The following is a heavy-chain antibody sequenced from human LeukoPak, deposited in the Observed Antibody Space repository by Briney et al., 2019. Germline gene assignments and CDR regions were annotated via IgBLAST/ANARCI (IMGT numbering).Heavy chain of an antibody. CDR2: MSGTGGYT. Sequence: PGGSLRLSCAASGFTFSSYAMSWVRQAPGKGLEWVSAMSGTGGYTYYADSVKGRFTISRDNAKNSLYLQMDSLTAEDTAVYYCARGNYVSGWYPDYFDFWGQGTLVTVSS. CDR1: GFTFSSYA. V-gene: IGHV3-21*01. J-gene: IGHJ4*02. CDR3: ARGNYVSGWYPDYFDF. D-gene: IGHD6-19*01.